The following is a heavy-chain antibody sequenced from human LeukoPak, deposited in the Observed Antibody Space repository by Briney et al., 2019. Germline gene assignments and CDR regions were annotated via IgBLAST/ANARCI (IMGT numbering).Heavy chain of an antibody. CDR3: TATMVRGVNSFNYFDY. D-gene: IGHD3-10*01. CDR2: IKSKTDGGTT. J-gene: IGHJ4*02. Sequence: AGGSLRLSCAASGFTFSNAWTSWVRQAPGKGLEWVGRIKSKTDGGTTDYAAPVKGRFTISRDDSKNTLYLQMNSLKTEDTAVYYCTATMVRGVNSFNYFDYWGQGTLVTVSS. CDR1: GFTFSNAW. V-gene: IGHV3-15*01.